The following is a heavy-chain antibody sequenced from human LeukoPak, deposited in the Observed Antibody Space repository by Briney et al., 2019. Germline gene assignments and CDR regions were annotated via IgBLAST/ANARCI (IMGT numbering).Heavy chain of an antibody. J-gene: IGHJ4*02. CDR1: GGSISSSSYY. D-gene: IGHD3-10*01. CDR2: IYYSGST. V-gene: IGHV4-39*07. CDR3: ARERNYYGSGSYHT. Sequence: SETLSLTCTVSGGSISSSSYYWGWIRQPPGKGLEWSGSIYYSGSTYYNPSLKSRVTISVDTSKNQFSLKLSSVTAADTAVYYCARERNYYGSGSYHTWGQGTLVTVSS.